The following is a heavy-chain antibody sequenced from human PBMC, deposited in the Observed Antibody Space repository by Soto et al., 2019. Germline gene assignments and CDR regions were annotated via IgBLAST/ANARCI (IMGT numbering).Heavy chain of an antibody. CDR3: ARHKGSSGWYKDAFDI. J-gene: IGHJ3*02. CDR2: IFHSGTT. V-gene: IGHV4-4*02. Sequence: QVQLQESGPGLVKPSGTLSLTCAVSGVSISSSHWWSWVRQPPGKGLEWIGEIFHSGTTNYNPSLKSRVTMSVDKSKNQFSLKLNSVTAADTAVYYCARHKGSSGWYKDAFDIWGQGTMVTVSS. D-gene: IGHD6-19*01. CDR1: GVSISSSHW.